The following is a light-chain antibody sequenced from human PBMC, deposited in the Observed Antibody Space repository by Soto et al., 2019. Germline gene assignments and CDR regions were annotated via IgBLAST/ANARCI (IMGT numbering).Light chain of an antibody. J-gene: IGLJ3*02. CDR3: CSSAGSSTSWV. CDR2: EDS. V-gene: IGLV2-23*01. Sequence: QSALTQPASVSGSPGQSITISCTGTSSDAGNYNFVSWYQQHPGKAPKVIIYEDSTRPSGVSNRISGSKSGNTASLTISGLQAEDEADYDCCSSAGSSTSWVFGGGTKLTVL. CDR1: SSDAGNYNF.